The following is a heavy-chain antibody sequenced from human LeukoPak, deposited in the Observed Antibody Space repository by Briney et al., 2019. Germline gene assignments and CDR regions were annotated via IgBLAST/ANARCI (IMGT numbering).Heavy chain of an antibody. Sequence: GGSLRLSCAASGFTFSSYGMHWVRQAPGKGLEWVAVISYDGSNKYYADSVKGRFTISRDNSKNTLYLQMNSLRAEDTAVYYCAKDRGTSGTEYFQHWGQGTLVTVSS. CDR1: GFTFSSYG. CDR3: AKDRGTSGTEYFQH. CDR2: ISYDGSNK. D-gene: IGHD3-10*01. J-gene: IGHJ1*01. V-gene: IGHV3-30*18.